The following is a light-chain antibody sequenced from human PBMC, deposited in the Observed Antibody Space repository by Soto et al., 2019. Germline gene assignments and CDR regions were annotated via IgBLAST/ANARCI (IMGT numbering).Light chain of an antibody. CDR2: EVS. Sequence: SALTQPASVSVSPGQSITISCTGTSSDVGGYNYVSWYQQHPGKAPKLMIYEVSNRPPGVSDRFSGSKSGNTASLTISGLQAEDEADYYCGSYTSSRIYVFGAGTKVTVL. V-gene: IGLV2-14*01. CDR3: GSYTSSRIYV. J-gene: IGLJ1*01. CDR1: SSDVGGYNY.